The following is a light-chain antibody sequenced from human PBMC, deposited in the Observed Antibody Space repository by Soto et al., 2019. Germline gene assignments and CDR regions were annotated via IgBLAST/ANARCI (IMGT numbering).Light chain of an antibody. CDR3: QQSYSAPRT. Sequence: DIQMTQSPSSLSASIGDRVTLTCRASQTIRTYLNWYQQKPGEAPKLLIYTASTLQTGVPSRFSGTGSGTDFTLTISGLQHEYFATYYCQQSYSAPRTFGQGTKVEIK. V-gene: IGKV1-39*01. J-gene: IGKJ1*01. CDR1: QTIRTY. CDR2: TAS.